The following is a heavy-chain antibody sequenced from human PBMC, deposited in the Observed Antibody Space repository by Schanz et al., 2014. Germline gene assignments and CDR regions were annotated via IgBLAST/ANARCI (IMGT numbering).Heavy chain of an antibody. CDR3: ASGHVAGATHWYVDL. Sequence: QVPLVQSGVEVKKPGSSVKVSCEASGGLFSTYDVNWVRQAPGQGLEWMGRVVPILNTPKYAQKFQDRVTITADKSTSTAYMELTGLTSDDTAVYYCASGHVAGATHWYVDLWGRGTLVTVSS. V-gene: IGHV1-69*08. CDR2: VVPILNTP. J-gene: IGHJ2*01. CDR1: GGLFSTYD. D-gene: IGHD6-25*01.